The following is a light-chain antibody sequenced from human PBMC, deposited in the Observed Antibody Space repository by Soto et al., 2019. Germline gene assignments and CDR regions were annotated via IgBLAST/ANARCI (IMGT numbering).Light chain of an antibody. J-gene: IGKJ2*01. V-gene: IGKV3-20*01. CDR2: GVS. CDR3: QQYGNSVPFT. Sequence: EVVLTQSPGTLSLSPGEGATRSCRASQSIISSYLAWYQHKPGQAPRLLIYGVSSRATGVPDRFSGSGSGTDFPLTISRLEPEDFAVYYCQQYGNSVPFTFGQGTKLEIK. CDR1: QSIISSY.